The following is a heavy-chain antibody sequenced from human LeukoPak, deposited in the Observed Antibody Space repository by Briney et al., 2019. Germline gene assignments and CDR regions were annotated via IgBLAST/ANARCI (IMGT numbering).Heavy chain of an antibody. CDR1: GYTFTGYV. CDR3: ARGFCSGRSCYSYDY. Sequence: ASVKVSCKASGYTFTGYVMHWVRQAPGQGLEWMGVIDPSGGSTNYARKFQGRVTMTSDTSTSTVYMELSSLRSEDTAVYYCARGFCSGRSCYSYDYWGQGTLVTVSS. J-gene: IGHJ4*02. V-gene: IGHV1-46*01. CDR2: IDPSGGST. D-gene: IGHD2-15*01.